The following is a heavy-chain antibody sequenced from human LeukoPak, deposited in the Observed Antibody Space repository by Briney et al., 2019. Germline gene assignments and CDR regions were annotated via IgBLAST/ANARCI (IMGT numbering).Heavy chain of an antibody. V-gene: IGHV3-30*02. CDR2: IWYDGSNK. CDR1: GFTFSSYG. J-gene: IGHJ4*02. D-gene: IGHD5-12*01. CDR3: AKGTGGEMATIIFYY. Sequence: PGGSLRLSCAASGFTFSSYGMHWVRQAPGKGLEWVAVIWYDGSNKYYADSVKGRFTISRDNSKNTLYLQMNSLRAEDTALYYCAKGTGGEMATIIFYYWGQGTLVTVSS.